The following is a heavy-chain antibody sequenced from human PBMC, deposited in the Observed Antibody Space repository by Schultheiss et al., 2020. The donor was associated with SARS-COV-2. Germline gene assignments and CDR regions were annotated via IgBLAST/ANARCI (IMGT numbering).Heavy chain of an antibody. CDR1: GFTFSSYS. J-gene: IGHJ4*02. CDR3: ARDYTTVTTTNFDY. D-gene: IGHD4-11*01. Sequence: GGSLRLSCAASGFTFSSYSMNWVRQAPGKGLEWVAVIWYDGSNKYYADSVKGRFTISRDNAKNSLSLQMNSLRAEDTAVYYCARDYTTVTTTNFDYWGQGTLVTVSS. CDR2: IWYDGSNK. V-gene: IGHV3-33*08.